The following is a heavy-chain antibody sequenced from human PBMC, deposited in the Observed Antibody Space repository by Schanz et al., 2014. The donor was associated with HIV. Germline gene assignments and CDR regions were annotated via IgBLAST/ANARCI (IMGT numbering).Heavy chain of an antibody. Sequence: VQLLDSGGGLVQPGGSLRLSCAASGFTFSSYAMSWVRQAPGKALEWVAVISHDGTNKFYAGSVKDRFTISRDNSKNTLYLQMNSLRAEDTSVYYCARGFQGFDYWGQGTLVTVSS. CDR2: ISHDGTNK. J-gene: IGHJ4*02. V-gene: IGHV3-30-3*01. D-gene: IGHD3-10*01. CDR1: GFTFSSYA. CDR3: ARGFQGFDY.